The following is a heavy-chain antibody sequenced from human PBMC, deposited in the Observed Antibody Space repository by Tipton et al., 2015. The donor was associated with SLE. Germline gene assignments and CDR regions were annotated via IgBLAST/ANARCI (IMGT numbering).Heavy chain of an antibody. V-gene: IGHV4-34*01. D-gene: IGHD1-26*01. CDR2: INHSGST. Sequence: TLSLTCVVYGGSFSGYYWSWIRQPPGKGLEWIGEINHSGSTNYNPSLKSRVTMSVDMSKNQFSLRLTSVTAADTAVYYCATGRGADGYYTYGLDVWGQGATVTVSS. CDR3: ATGRGADGYYTYGLDV. J-gene: IGHJ6*02. CDR1: GGSFSGYY.